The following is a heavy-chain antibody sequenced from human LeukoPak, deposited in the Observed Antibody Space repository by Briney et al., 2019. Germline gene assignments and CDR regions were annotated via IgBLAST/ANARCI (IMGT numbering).Heavy chain of an antibody. V-gene: IGHV1-24*01. Sequence: ASEKVSCKVSGYTLTELSMHWVRQAPGKGLEWMGGFDPEDGETIYAQKFQGRVTMTEDTSTDTAYMELSSLRSEDTAVYYCATPGEWLHYRAFDYWGQGTLVTVSS. CDR1: GYTLTELS. CDR2: FDPEDGET. D-gene: IGHD5-12*01. CDR3: ATPGEWLHYRAFDY. J-gene: IGHJ4*02.